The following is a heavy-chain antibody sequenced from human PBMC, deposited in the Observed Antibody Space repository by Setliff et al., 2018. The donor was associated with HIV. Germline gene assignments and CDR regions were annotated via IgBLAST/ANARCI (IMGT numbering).Heavy chain of an antibody. Sequence: SETLSLTCTVSGGSITSYYWNWIRQSPGKGLEWIGYIFDSGTTKYNPSVTSRVTISVDASKNQFFLQLISVTAADTAMYYCARHPPYCSGGSCYRGRGYYFDYWGQGTLVTVSS. D-gene: IGHD2-15*01. CDR2: IFDSGTT. CDR1: GGSITSYY. J-gene: IGHJ4*02. CDR3: ARHPPYCSGGSCYRGRGYYFDY. V-gene: IGHV4-59*08.